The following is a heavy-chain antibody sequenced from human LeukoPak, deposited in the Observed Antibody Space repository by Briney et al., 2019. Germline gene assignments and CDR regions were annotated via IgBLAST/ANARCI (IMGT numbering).Heavy chain of an antibody. CDR2: INPNSGGT. Sequence: ASVKVSCKASGYTFTGYYMHWVRQAPGQGLEWMGWINPNSGGTNYAQKFQGWVTMTRDTSISTAYMELSRLRSEDTAVYYCARDSDYGDYVGYFQHWGQGTLVTVSS. D-gene: IGHD4-17*01. J-gene: IGHJ1*01. CDR1: GYTFTGYY. V-gene: IGHV1-2*04. CDR3: ARDSDYGDYVGYFQH.